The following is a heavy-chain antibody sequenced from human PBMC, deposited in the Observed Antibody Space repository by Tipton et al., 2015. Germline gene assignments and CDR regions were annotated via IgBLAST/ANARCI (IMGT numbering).Heavy chain of an antibody. V-gene: IGHV4-39*01. Sequence: TLSLTCTVSGGSITDTTYYWGWIRQPPGKGLEWIGSIYESGIAHYNPSLKSRVTISVDTSKNQFSLKLRSVTAADTAVYYCAKRAVAGIPFHYWGQGTLVTVSS. CDR1: GGSITDTTYY. CDR3: AKRAVAGIPFHY. D-gene: IGHD6-19*01. CDR2: IYESGIA. J-gene: IGHJ4*02.